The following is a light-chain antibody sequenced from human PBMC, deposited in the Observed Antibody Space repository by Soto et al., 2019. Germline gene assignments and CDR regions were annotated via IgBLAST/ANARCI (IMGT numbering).Light chain of an antibody. CDR2: GAS. CDR1: QSVSSRN. V-gene: IGKV3-20*01. CDR3: LRYGDSPPAYT. Sequence: EIVLTQSPGTLSLSPGERATLSCRASQSVSSRNLAWYRQKPGQAPSLLIYGASNRATGIPDRFSGSRSGTDFTLTISRLEPEDFAVYYCLRYGDSPPAYTFGQGTKLEIK. J-gene: IGKJ2*01.